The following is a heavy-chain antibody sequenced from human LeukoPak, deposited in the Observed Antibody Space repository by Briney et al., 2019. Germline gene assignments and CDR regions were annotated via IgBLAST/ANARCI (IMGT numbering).Heavy chain of an antibody. D-gene: IGHD2-15*01. Sequence: PGGSLRLSCAASGFTFRSYSMNGVRQAPGKGLEGVSSISSSSSYIYYADSVKGRFTISRDNAKNSLYLPMNSLRAEDTAVYYCARDRTIGVVAATGGYWFDPWGQETLVTVSS. CDR2: ISSSSSYI. J-gene: IGHJ5*02. CDR3: ARDRTIGVVAATGGYWFDP. CDR1: GFTFRSYS. V-gene: IGHV3-21*01.